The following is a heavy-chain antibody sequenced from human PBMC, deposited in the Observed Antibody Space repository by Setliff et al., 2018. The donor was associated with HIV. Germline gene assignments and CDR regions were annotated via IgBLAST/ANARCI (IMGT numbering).Heavy chain of an antibody. Sequence: SVKVSCKASGYTFTGYYMHWVRQAPGQGLEWMGGIIPILGIANYAQKFQGRVTITADKSTSTAYMELSSLRSEDTAVYYCAGSILTGYYTFGADYWGQGTLVTVSS. CDR3: AGSILTGYYTFGADY. D-gene: IGHD3-9*01. V-gene: IGHV1-69*10. CDR2: IIPILGIA. CDR1: GYTFTGYY. J-gene: IGHJ4*02.